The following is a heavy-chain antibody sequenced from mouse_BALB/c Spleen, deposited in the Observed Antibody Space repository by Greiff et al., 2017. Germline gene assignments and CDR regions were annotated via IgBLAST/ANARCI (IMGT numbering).Heavy chain of an antibody. J-gene: IGHJ2*01. CDR3: AKNGNFYSFDY. Sequence: VQLQQSGPSLVQPSQSLSITCTASGFSLTSYGVHWVRQSPGKGLEWLGVIWRGGSTDYNAACMSRLSITKDNSKSQVFFKMNSLQADDTAIYYCAKNGNFYSFDYWGQGTTLTVSS. V-gene: IGHV2-5-1*01. CDR1: GFSLTSYG. CDR2: IWRGGST. D-gene: IGHD2-1*01.